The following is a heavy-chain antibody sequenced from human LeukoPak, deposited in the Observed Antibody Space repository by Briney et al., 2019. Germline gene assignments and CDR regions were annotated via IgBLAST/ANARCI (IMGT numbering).Heavy chain of an antibody. CDR2: ISSSASDV. CDR1: GFTFSDSY. Sequence: GGSLRLSCAASGFTFSDSYMTWIRQAPGKGLELLSYISSSASDVNYIDSVRGRFTISRDNAKNSLYLHMNSLTVEDTAVYYCSRDPRNNDYWGQGTLVTVSS. J-gene: IGHJ4*02. CDR3: SRDPRNNDY. V-gene: IGHV3-11*01.